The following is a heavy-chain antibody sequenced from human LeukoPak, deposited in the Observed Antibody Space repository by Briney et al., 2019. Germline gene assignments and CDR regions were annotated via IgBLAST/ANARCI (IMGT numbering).Heavy chain of an antibody. CDR3: ASSYCSSTSCYTGPFDY. J-gene: IGHJ4*02. V-gene: IGHV3-21*01. D-gene: IGHD2-2*02. Sequence: PGGSLRHSCAASGFTFSSYSMNWVRQAPGKGLEWVSSISSSSSSYIYYADSVKGRFTISRDNAKNSLYLQMNSLRAEDTAVYYCASSYCSSTSCYTGPFDYWGQGTLVTVSS. CDR1: GFTFSSYS. CDR2: ISSSSSSYI.